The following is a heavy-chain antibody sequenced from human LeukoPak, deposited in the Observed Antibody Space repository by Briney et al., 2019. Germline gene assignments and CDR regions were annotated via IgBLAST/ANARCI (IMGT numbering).Heavy chain of an antibody. V-gene: IGHV4-31*11. Sequence: SETLSLTCAVSGGSISSGPYYWIWIRQHPGKGLEWIGYITYSGNTYYYPALNSRVTVSLDTSKTQFSLKLSSVTAADTAVYYCARIAYDALDSYYYGMDVWGQGTTVTVSS. J-gene: IGHJ6*02. CDR3: ARIAYDALDSYYYGMDV. CDR1: GGSISSGPYY. D-gene: IGHD3-3*01. CDR2: ITYSGNT.